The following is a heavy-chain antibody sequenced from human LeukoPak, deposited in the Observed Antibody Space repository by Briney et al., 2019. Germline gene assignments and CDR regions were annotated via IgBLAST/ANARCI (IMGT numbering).Heavy chain of an antibody. CDR3: ASTYSYDSSGYYPFDY. Sequence: GGSETLFCSASGFTFSRYAMHWVRQPPGKGLEYVSAITNNGRSTYYADSVKGRFTISRDNSKNTLYLQMSSLRAEDTAVYYCASTYSYDSSGYYPFDYWGQGTLITVPS. CDR1: GFTFSRYA. CDR2: ITNNGRST. V-gene: IGHV3-64D*06. J-gene: IGHJ4*02. D-gene: IGHD3-22*01.